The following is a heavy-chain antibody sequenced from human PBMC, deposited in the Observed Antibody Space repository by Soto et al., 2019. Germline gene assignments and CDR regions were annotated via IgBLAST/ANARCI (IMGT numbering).Heavy chain of an antibody. D-gene: IGHD2-15*01. V-gene: IGHV4-34*01. Sequence: LSETLSLTCAVYGGSFSGYYWSWIRQPPGKGLEWIGEINHSGSTNYNPSLKSRVTISVDTSKNQFSLKLRSVTAADTAVYYCATTAYCSGGSCYSGPDYWGQGTRVTVYS. J-gene: IGHJ4*02. CDR3: ATTAYCSGGSCYSGPDY. CDR2: INHSGST. CDR1: GGSFSGYY.